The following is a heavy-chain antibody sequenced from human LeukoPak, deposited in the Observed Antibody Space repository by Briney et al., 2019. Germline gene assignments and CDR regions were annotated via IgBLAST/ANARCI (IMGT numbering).Heavy chain of an antibody. V-gene: IGHV3-66*01. CDR1: GFTVGSNY. CDR2: IFSHGET. D-gene: IGHD2-8*01. J-gene: IGHJ4*02. CDR3: ARDPPAVSINTYA. Sequence: PGGSLRLSCAASGFTVGSNYMNWVRQAPGKGLEWVSLIFSHGETSYADSVKGRFTISRDNSKNTLYLQMNGLRVEDTAVYYCARDPPAVSINTYAWGQGTLVTVSS.